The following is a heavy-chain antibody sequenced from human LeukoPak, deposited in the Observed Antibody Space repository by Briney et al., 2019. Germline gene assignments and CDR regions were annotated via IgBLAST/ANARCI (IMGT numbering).Heavy chain of an antibody. CDR2: ISSSSSYT. J-gene: IGHJ4*02. CDR3: ARERGDTAMVFDY. Sequence: GGSLRLSCAASGFTFSDYYMSWIRQAPGKGLEWVSYISSSSSYTNYADSVKGRFTTSRDNAKNSLYLQMNSLRAEDTAVYYCARERGDTAMVFDYWGQGTLVTVSS. D-gene: IGHD5-18*01. V-gene: IGHV3-11*06. CDR1: GFTFSDYY.